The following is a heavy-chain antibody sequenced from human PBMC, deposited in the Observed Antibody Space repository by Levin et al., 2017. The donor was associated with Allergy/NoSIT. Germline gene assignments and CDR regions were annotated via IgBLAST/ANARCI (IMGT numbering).Heavy chain of an antibody. CDR2: IYYSGST. Sequence: SETLSLTCTVSGGSISSSSYYWAWIRQPPGKGLEWIGSIYYSGSTYYNPSLKSRVTISVDTSKNQFSLRLSSVTAADTAVYYWARHEDIVSTTGWGYCDYWGQGTLVTVSS. D-gene: IGHD5/OR15-5a*01. V-gene: IGHV4-39*01. CDR3: ARHEDIVSTTGWGYCDY. CDR1: GGSISSSSYY. J-gene: IGHJ4*02.